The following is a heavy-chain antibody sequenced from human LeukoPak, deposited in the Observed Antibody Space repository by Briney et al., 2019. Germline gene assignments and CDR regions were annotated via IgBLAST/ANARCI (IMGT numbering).Heavy chain of an antibody. J-gene: IGHJ4*02. CDR3: ARDNNGDY. Sequence: GGSLRLSCAASGFTFSNYAMHWVRQAPGKGLEWVAVISYDGSNKYYADSVKGRFTISRDDSKNTLYLQMNSLRAEDTAVYYCARDNNGDYWGQGTLVTVSS. V-gene: IGHV3-30-3*01. CDR1: GFTFSNYA. D-gene: IGHD1/OR15-1a*01. CDR2: ISYDGSNK.